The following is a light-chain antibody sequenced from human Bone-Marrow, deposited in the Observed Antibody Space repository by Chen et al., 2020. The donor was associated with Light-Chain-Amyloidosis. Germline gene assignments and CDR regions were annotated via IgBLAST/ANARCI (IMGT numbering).Light chain of an antibody. CDR2: RDT. CDR3: QSADSSGTYEVI. CDR1: DLRTKY. Sequence: SYELTQPPSVSVSPGQTARITCSGADLRTKYAYWYQQKPGQAPVLVIHRDTERPSGISERFSGSSSGTTATLTISGVQAEDEADYHCQSADSSGTYEVIFGGGTKLTVL. J-gene: IGLJ2*01. V-gene: IGLV3-25*03.